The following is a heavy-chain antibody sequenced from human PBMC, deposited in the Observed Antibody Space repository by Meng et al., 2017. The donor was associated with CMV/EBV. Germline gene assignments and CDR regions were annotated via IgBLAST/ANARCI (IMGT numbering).Heavy chain of an antibody. CDR1: GFRLSTFS. V-gene: IGHV3-21*01. CDR3: SREYCSGGSCYSLPDY. Sequence: SGFRLSTFSMSWVRQAPGKGLDWVSSISSSSGFRYYADSVKGRFTISRDNAKNSVYLQMNSLRAEDTAVYYCSREYCSGGSCYSLPDYWGQGTLVTVSS. CDR2: ISSSSGFR. D-gene: IGHD2-15*01. J-gene: IGHJ4*02.